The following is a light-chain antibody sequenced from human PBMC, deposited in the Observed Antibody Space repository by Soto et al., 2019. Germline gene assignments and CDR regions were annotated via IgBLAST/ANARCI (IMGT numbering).Light chain of an antibody. J-gene: IGKJ1*01. Sequence: EIVLTQSPGTLSLSPGERATLSCRASLSVSSSYLAWYQQKPGQAPRLLIYDVSTRATDIPDRFSGSGSGTDFTLIISRLEPEDFAVYYCQLYGSSPRPFGQGTKVEIK. CDR3: QLYGSSPRP. V-gene: IGKV3-20*01. CDR1: LSVSSSY. CDR2: DVS.